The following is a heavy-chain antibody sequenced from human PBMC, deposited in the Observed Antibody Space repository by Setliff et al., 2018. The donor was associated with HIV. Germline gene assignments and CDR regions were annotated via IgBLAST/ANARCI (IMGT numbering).Heavy chain of an antibody. D-gene: IGHD3-16*02. J-gene: IGHJ4*02. CDR2: VNPTGGT. V-gene: IGHV1-46*04. CDR1: GYIFVNFK. CDR3: ARRGSYRGRYAFDY. Sequence: GASVKVSCKASGYIFVNFKIHWVRQSPGQGLEWMGMVNPTGGTTYIEKLRGRVTMTTDTSTSSSYMELSNLTSDDTAVYYCARRGSYRGRYAFDYWGQGTPVTVSS.